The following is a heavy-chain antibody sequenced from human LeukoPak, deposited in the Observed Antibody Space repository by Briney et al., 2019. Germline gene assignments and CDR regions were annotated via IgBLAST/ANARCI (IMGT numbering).Heavy chain of an antibody. D-gene: IGHD6-19*01. V-gene: IGHV1-18*01. CDR2: ISAYNGNT. J-gene: IGHJ4*02. CDR3: ARDLRMGRIEVAPWGY. CDR1: GYTFTSYG. Sequence: GASVKVSCKASGYTFTSYGISWVRQAPGQGLEWMGLISAYNGNTNYAQKLQGRVTMTTDTSTSTAYMELRSLRPDDTAVYYCARDLRMGRIEVAPWGYWGQGTLVTVSS.